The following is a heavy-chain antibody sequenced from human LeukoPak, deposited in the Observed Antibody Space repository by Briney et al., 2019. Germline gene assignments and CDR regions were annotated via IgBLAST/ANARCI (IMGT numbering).Heavy chain of an antibody. CDR3: ARDSGGDYAWFDP. CDR1: GGSISSGSYY. D-gene: IGHD2-21*02. V-gene: IGHV4-61*02. J-gene: IGHJ5*02. CDR2: IYTSGST. Sequence: SQTLSLTRTVSGGSISSGSYYWSWIRQPAGKGLEWIGRIYTSGSTNYNPSLKSRVTISVDTSKNQFSLKLSSVTAADTAVYYCARDSGGDYAWFDPWGQGTLVTVSS.